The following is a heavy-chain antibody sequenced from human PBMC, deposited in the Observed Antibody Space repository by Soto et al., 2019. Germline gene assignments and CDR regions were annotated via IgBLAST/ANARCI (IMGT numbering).Heavy chain of an antibody. D-gene: IGHD1-1*01. J-gene: IGHJ4*02. V-gene: IGHV3-23*01. CDR3: ARGWTFDL. Sequence: PWWSLRLSCSASVFTFSSYAMSWVRQAPGKGLEWVSGINGGGDSTYFADSVRGRFTISRDNSKNTLFLQMNSLRAEDTAVYYCARGWTFDLWGQGTLVTVSS. CDR1: VFTFSSYA. CDR2: INGGGDST.